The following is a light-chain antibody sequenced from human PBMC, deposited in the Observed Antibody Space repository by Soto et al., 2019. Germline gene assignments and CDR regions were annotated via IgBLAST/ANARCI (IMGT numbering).Light chain of an antibody. CDR3: QSYDISLHNYV. CDR2: GVT. J-gene: IGLJ1*01. Sequence: QSVLTQPPSASGSPGQSVTISCTGTSSDVGGYNYVSWYQQHPGKAPKLMIYGVTKRPSGVPDRFSGSKSGNTASLTVSGLQAEDEADYYCQSYDISLHNYVFGTGTKLTVL. CDR1: SSDVGGYNY. V-gene: IGLV2-8*01.